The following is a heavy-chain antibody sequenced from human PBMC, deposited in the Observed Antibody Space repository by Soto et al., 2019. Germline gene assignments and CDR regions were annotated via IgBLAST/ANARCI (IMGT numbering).Heavy chain of an antibody. CDR3: EKDRRPVARTPRFDY. D-gene: IGHD6-19*01. V-gene: IGHV3-30*18. J-gene: IGHJ4*02. Sequence: GPQRVFSGASGLSLSSYGMPMVRQAPGKGLEWVAVISFDGSNKYYADSVKGRFTISRDNSKNTLYLQMNSLRAEDTAVYYCEKDRRPVARTPRFDYWGQGTLVTGSS. CDR2: ISFDGSNK. CDR1: GLSLSSYG.